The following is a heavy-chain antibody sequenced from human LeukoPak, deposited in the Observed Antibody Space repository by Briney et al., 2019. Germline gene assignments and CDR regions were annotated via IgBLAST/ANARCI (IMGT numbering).Heavy chain of an antibody. V-gene: IGHV3-30*01. CDR3: ARDRADIVVVPAAMSYSYYYMDV. CDR2: ISYDGNNN. D-gene: IGHD2-2*01. Sequence: SGGSLRPSCAASGFTFSSFAMHWVRQAPGRGLEWVAVISYDGNNNYYGDAVKGRFTTSRDNSKNTLYLQMISLRPEDTAVYYCARDRADIVVVPAAMSYSYYYMDVWGKGTTVTVSS. CDR1: GFTFSSFA. J-gene: IGHJ6*03.